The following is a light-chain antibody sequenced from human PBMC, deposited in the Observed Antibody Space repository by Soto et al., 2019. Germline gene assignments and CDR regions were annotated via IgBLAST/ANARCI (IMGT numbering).Light chain of an antibody. CDR1: QILLHSNGYNY. V-gene: IGKV2-28*01. CDR2: LGS. J-gene: IGKJ5*01. CDR3: MQALQTPYT. Sequence: DIVMTQTPLSLPVTPGEPASISFMSSQILLHSNGYNYLDWYLQKPGQSPQLLISLGSNRASGVPDRFRGSGSGTDFTLNINRVEAEDVGVYYCMQALQTPYTFGQGTRLEIK.